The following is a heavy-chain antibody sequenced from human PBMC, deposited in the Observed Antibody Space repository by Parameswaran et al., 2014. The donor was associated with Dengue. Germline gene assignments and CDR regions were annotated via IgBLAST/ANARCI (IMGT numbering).Heavy chain of an antibody. J-gene: IGHJ3*02. Sequence: VRQAPGQGLEWMGGIIPIFGTANYAQKFQGRVTITADESTSTAYMELSSLRSEDTAVYYCARDGTTGAFDIWGQGTMVTVSS. D-gene: IGHD1-7*01. V-gene: IGHV1-69*01. CDR2: IIPIFGTA. CDR3: ARDGTTGAFDI.